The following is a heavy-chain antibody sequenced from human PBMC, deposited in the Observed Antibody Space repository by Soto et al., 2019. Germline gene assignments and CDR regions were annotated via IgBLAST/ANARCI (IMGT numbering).Heavy chain of an antibody. J-gene: IGHJ4*02. D-gene: IGHD2-21*02. Sequence: GGSLRLSCAVSGFNVYDTYMTWVRQAPGKGLEWVSCIYRDGTTYYADSARGRFTISRDASKNTLYLQMNSLRVEDTAVYYCARDPPPGADNYWGQGTLVTVSS. CDR1: GFNVYDTY. CDR2: IYRDGTT. V-gene: IGHV3-53*01. CDR3: ARDPPPGADNY.